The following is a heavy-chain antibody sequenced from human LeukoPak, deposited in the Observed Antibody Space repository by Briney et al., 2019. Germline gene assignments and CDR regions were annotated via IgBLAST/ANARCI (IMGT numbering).Heavy chain of an antibody. J-gene: IGHJ4*02. Sequence: PGGSLRLSCAASGFTFSSYAMSWVRQAPGKGLEWVSTISGNGDNTYYADSVKGRFTISRDNSKNTLYLQMNSLRAEDTAVYYCVKDKARDTMIVVVIGHFDYWGQGTLVTVSS. D-gene: IGHD3-22*01. V-gene: IGHV3-23*01. CDR1: GFTFSSYA. CDR3: VKDKARDTMIVVVIGHFDY. CDR2: ISGNGDNT.